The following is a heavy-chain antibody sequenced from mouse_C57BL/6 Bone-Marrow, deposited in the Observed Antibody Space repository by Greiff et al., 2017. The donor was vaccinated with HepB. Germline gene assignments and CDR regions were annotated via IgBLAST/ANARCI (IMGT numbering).Heavy chain of an antibody. CDR3: TRVRQLRLREDAMDY. D-gene: IGHD3-2*02. CDR1: GFTFSSYA. V-gene: IGHV5-9-1*02. Sequence: EVKLMESGEGLVKPGGSLKLSCAASGFTFSSYAMSWVRQTPEKRLEWVAYISSGGDYIYYADTVKGRFTISRDNARNTLYLQMSSLKSEDTAMYYCTRVRQLRLREDAMDYWGQGTSVTVSS. J-gene: IGHJ4*01. CDR2: ISSGGDYI.